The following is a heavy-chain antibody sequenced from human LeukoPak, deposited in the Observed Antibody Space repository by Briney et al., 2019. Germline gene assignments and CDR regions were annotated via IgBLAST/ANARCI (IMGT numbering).Heavy chain of an antibody. Sequence: GGSLRLSCAASGFTFSSYELKWVRQAPGKGLEWISYITVSGSSMYYADSVKGRFTISRDNAKNSVYLQMNSLRAEDTAVYYCARSPEGRGFDPWGQGTLVTVSS. CDR2: ITVSGSSM. CDR1: GFTFSSYE. J-gene: IGHJ5*02. CDR3: ARSPEGRGFDP. V-gene: IGHV3-48*03.